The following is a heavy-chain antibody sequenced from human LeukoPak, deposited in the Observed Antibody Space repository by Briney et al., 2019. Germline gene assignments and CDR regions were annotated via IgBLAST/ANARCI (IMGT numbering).Heavy chain of an antibody. CDR3: ARETTMVPGDY. J-gene: IGHJ4*02. CDR1: AGSISSYY. CDR2: IYYSGST. Sequence: PSETLSLNCTVSAGSISSYYWSWIRQPPGKGLVWIGYIYYSGSTNYNPSLKSRVTISVDTSKNQFSLKLSSVTAADTAVYYCARETTMVPGDYWGQGTLVTVSS. V-gene: IGHV4-59*01. D-gene: IGHD3-10*01.